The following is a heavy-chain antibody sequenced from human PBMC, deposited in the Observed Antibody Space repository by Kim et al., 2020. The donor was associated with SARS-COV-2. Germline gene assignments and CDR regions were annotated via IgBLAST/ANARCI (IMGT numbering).Heavy chain of an antibody. CDR2: IYYSGST. D-gene: IGHD6-19*01. Sequence: SETLSLTCTVSGGSISSSSYYWGWIRQPPGKGLEWIGSIYYSGSTYYNPSLKSRVTISVDTSKNQFSLKLSSVTAADTAVYYCARHTSYSSGWTRMGDYWGQGTLVTVSS. V-gene: IGHV4-39*01. CDR3: ARHTSYSSGWTRMGDY. J-gene: IGHJ4*02. CDR1: GGSISSSSYY.